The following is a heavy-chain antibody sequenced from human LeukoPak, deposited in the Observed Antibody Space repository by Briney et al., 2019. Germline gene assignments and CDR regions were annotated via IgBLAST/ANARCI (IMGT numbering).Heavy chain of an antibody. Sequence: GGSLRLSCAASGFTFSSYSMSWVRQAPGKGLYWVSSISSSSTYIYYADSVKGRFTISRDNAQNSVYLQMDSLRAEDTAVYYCAREGSGLRYSYGYRSWGQGTLVTVSS. CDR2: ISSSSTYI. CDR1: GFTFSSYS. V-gene: IGHV3-21*01. CDR3: AREGSGLRYSYGYRS. J-gene: IGHJ5*02. D-gene: IGHD5-18*01.